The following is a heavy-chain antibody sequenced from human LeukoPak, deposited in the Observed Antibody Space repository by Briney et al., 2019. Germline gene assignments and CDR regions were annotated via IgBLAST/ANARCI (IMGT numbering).Heavy chain of an antibody. J-gene: IGHJ4*02. D-gene: IGHD5-12*01. CDR2: FDPEDGET. Sequence: ASVKVSCKVSGYTLTELSMHWVRQAPGKGLEWMGGFDPEDGETIYAQKFQGRVTMTEDTSTDTAYMELSSLRSEDTAVYYCATVDSGYEITPFDYWGQGTLVTVSS. V-gene: IGHV1-24*01. CDR1: GYTLTELS. CDR3: ATVDSGYEITPFDY.